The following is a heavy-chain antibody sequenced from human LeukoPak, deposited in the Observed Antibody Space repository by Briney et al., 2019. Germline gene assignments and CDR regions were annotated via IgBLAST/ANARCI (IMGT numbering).Heavy chain of an antibody. CDR1: GGSVSRGSYY. D-gene: IGHD6-19*01. CDR3: ARDKSSGWYGGHYFDY. CDR2: IYYTGST. J-gene: IGHJ4*02. V-gene: IGHV4-61*01. Sequence: SETLSLTCTVSGGSVSRGSYYWSWIRQPPGKGLEWIGYIYYTGSTNYNPSLKSRVTISVDTSKNQFSLKLSSVTPEDTAVYYCARDKSSGWYGGHYFDYWGQGTLVTVSS.